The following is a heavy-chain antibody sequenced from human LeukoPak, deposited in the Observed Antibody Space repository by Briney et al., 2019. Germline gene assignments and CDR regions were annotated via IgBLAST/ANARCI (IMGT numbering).Heavy chain of an antibody. J-gene: IGHJ4*02. D-gene: IGHD1-1*01. CDR1: GFTFSSYA. V-gene: IGHV3-23*01. CDR2: ISGGGGST. Sequence: GGSLRLSCAASGFTFSSYAMSWVRQAPGKGLEWVSGISGGGGSTYYADSVKGRFTISRDNAKNSLYLQMDSLRAEDTAVYYCATDSPETAAFDYWGQGTLVTVSS. CDR3: ATDSPETAAFDY.